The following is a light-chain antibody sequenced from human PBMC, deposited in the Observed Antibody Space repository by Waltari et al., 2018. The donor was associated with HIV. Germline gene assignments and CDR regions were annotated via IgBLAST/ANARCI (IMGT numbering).Light chain of an antibody. Sequence: QSALTQPPSASGSPGQSVNMSSPGATSDIHDYIFFAWYQQYSGKAPKLIIFEVTKRPSGVPDRFSGSRSGNTASLIVSGLQAEDEAVYFCSSFAGSNKLFGGGTKLTVL. CDR1: TSDIHDYIF. J-gene: IGLJ2*01. CDR2: EVT. CDR3: SSFAGSNKL. V-gene: IGLV2-8*01.